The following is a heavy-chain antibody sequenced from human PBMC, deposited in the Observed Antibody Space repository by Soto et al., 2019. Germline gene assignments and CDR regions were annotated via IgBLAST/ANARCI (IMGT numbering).Heavy chain of an antibody. Sequence: PGGSLRLSCAASGFTFSSYGMHWVRQAPGKGLEWVAVISYDGSNKYYADSVKGRFTISRDNSKNTLYLQMNSLRAEDTAVYYCAKDRSGTRVSYYYGMDVWGQGTTVTVSS. CDR1: GFTFSSYG. J-gene: IGHJ6*02. CDR2: ISYDGSNK. D-gene: IGHD1-7*01. CDR3: AKDRSGTRVSYYYGMDV. V-gene: IGHV3-30*18.